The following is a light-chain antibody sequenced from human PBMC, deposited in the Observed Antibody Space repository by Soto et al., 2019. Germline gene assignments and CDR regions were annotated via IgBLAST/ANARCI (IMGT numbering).Light chain of an antibody. CDR1: QSVSSSY. J-gene: IGKJ5*01. Sequence: ESVSTQSPGTLSLSPGERAALSCRASQSVSSSYLAWYQQKPGQAPRLLIYGASSRATGIPDRFSGSGSGTDFTLTISRLEPEDFAVYYCQQYGSSPPITFGQGTRLDIK. CDR2: GAS. V-gene: IGKV3-20*01. CDR3: QQYGSSPPIT.